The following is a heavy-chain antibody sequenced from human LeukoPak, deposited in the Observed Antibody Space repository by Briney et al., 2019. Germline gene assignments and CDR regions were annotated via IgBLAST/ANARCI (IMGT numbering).Heavy chain of an antibody. CDR1: GGSFSGYY. V-gene: IGHV4-34*01. J-gene: IGHJ5*02. CDR3: ARGRFDP. CDR2: INHSGST. Sequence: SETLSLTCAVYGGSFSGYYGSWIRQPPGKGLEWIGEINHSGSTNYNPSLKSRVTISVDTSKNQFSLKRSSVTAADTAVYYCARGRFDPWGQGTLVTVSS.